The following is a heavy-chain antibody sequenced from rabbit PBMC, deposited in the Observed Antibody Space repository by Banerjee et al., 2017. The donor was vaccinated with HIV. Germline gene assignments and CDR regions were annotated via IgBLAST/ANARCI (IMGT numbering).Heavy chain of an antibody. V-gene: IGHV1S40*01. Sequence: QSLEESGGDLVKPGASLTLTCTASGFSFNSSYYMCWVRQAPGKGPEWIACIYGGSSGNTAYASWAKGRFTITSNTNQNTVTLQMTSLTAADTATYFCARTSYAGSNYAFNLWGQGTLVTVS. D-gene: IGHD8-1*01. J-gene: IGHJ4*01. CDR2: IYGGSSGNT. CDR1: GFSFNSSYY. CDR3: ARTSYAGSNYAFNL.